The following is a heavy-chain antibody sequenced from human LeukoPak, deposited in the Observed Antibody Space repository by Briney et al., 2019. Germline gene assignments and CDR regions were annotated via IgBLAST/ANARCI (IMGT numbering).Heavy chain of an antibody. CDR3: ATHNYYDSSGYYPNWFDP. Sequence: SETLSLTCTVSGGSISSISYYWGWIPQPPGKGLEWIGGFYYCDSTYYNPSLKSRVTISVDQSKNQSSLELSSGTAADTAVYYCATHNYYDSSGYYPNWFDPWGQGTLVTVSS. CDR2: FYYCDST. CDR1: GGSISSISYY. V-gene: IGHV4-39*01. J-gene: IGHJ5*02. D-gene: IGHD3-22*01.